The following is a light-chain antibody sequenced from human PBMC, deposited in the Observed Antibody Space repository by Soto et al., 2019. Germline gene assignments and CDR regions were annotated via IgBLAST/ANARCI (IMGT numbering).Light chain of an antibody. J-gene: IGLJ3*02. CDR2: DVT. CDR3: CSYAGTYSWV. V-gene: IGLV2-11*01. CDR1: SSDVGAYNF. Sequence: QSALTQPRSVYGYPGQSVTISCTGTSSDVGAYNFVSWYQHHPGKAPKLIIYDVTERPSGVPDRFSGSKSGNSASLTISGLQTEDEADYYCCSYAGTYSWVFGGGTKLTVL.